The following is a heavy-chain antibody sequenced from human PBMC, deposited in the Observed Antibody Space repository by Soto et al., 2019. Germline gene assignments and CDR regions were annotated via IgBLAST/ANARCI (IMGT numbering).Heavy chain of an antibody. V-gene: IGHV3-21*01. CDR2: ISSSSSYI. J-gene: IGHJ5*02. CDR1: GFTFSSYS. Sequence: EVQLVESGGGLVKPGGSLRLSCAASGFTFSSYSMNWVRQAPGKGLEWVSSISSSSSYIYYADSVKGRFTISRDNAKNSLYLQMNSLRAADTAVYYCARMTWSGYSLWFDPWGQGTLVTVSS. D-gene: IGHD3-3*01. CDR3: ARMTWSGYSLWFDP.